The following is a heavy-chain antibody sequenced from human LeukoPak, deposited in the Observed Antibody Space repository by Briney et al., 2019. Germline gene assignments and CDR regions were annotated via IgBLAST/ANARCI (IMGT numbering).Heavy chain of an antibody. V-gene: IGHV5-51*01. CDR1: GYSFTSYW. Sequence: GESLKISCKGSGYSFTSYWIGWVRQMPGKGLEWMGIIYPGDSDTRYSPSFQGQVTISADKSISTAYLQWSSLKASDTAMYYCAGSRYSSGWYTPPFDYWGQGTLVTVSS. D-gene: IGHD6-19*01. J-gene: IGHJ4*02. CDR3: AGSRYSSGWYTPPFDY. CDR2: IYPGDSDT.